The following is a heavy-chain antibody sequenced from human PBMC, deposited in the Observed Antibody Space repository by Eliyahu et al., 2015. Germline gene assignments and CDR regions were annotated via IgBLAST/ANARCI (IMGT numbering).Heavy chain of an antibody. J-gene: IGHJ4*02. CDR2: INPSGGST. D-gene: IGHD1-26*01. Sequence: QVQLVQSGAEVKKPGASVKXSCXASGYTFTXYYLHWVRQAPGQGLEWMGIINPSGGSTSYAQNFQGRVTMTRDTSTTTIYMEVSSLRSEDTAVYYCARAEGGSYYDGIDYWGQGTLVTVSS. CDR3: ARAEGGSYYDGIDY. V-gene: IGHV1-46*01. CDR1: GYTFTXYY.